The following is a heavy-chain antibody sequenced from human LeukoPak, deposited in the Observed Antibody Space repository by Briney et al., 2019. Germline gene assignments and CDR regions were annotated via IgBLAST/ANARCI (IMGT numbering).Heavy chain of an antibody. CDR2: IYSGGST. Sequence: PGGSLRLSCAASGFTVSSNYMSWVRQAPGKGLEWVSVIYSGGSTYYADSVKGRFTISRDNSKNTLYLQMNSLRAEDTAVYYCARGLTRYFDWPNAFDIWGQGTMVTVSS. J-gene: IGHJ3*02. CDR1: GFTVSSNY. D-gene: IGHD3-9*01. CDR3: ARGLTRYFDWPNAFDI. V-gene: IGHV3-66*01.